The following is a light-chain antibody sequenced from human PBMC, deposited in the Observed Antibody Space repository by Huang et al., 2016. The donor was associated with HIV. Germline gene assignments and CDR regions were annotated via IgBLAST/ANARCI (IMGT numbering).Light chain of an antibody. CDR2: AAS. V-gene: IGKV1-NL1*01. Sequence: DIQMTQSPSSLPASVGDRVTITCRASQGISNSLAWYQQKPGKAPKLLLYAASKLESGVPSRFSGSASWTDYTLTISSLEPEDFATYYCQQYWSTPPATFGQGTKVEIK. J-gene: IGKJ1*01. CDR1: QGISNS. CDR3: QQYWSTPPAT.